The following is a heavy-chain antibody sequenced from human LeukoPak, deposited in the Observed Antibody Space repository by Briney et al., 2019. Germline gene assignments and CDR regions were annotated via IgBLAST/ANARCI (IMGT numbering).Heavy chain of an antibody. CDR2: IYYSGST. Sequence: SETLSLTCTVSGGSISSGGYYWSWIRQHPGKGLEWIGYIYYSGSTYYNPSLKSRVTMSVDTSKNQFSLKLSSVTAADTAVYYCARTPTGYSSSWYGLYYYYGMDVWGQGTTVTVSS. CDR3: ARTPTGYSSSWYGLYYYYGMDV. V-gene: IGHV4-31*03. D-gene: IGHD6-13*01. CDR1: GGSISSGGYY. J-gene: IGHJ6*02.